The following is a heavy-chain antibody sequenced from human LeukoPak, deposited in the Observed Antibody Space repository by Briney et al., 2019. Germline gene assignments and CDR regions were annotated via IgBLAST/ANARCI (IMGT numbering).Heavy chain of an antibody. D-gene: IGHD3-22*01. CDR2: INTGTGST. CDR1: GYTFTNYY. V-gene: IGHV1-46*01. J-gene: IGHJ4*02. Sequence: ASVKVSCKSSGYTFTNYYMYWVRQAPGQGLEWMGIINTGTGSTSYAQKFQGRVTMTRDTSTSTVYMKLSRLRSEDTAVYYCARAYYYDSSGFYPGGDFWGQGTLVTVSS. CDR3: ARAYYYDSSGFYPGGDF.